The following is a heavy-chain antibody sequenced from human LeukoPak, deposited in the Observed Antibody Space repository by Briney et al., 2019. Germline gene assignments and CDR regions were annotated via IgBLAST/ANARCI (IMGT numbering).Heavy chain of an antibody. CDR1: GYTFTSYG. V-gene: IGHV1-18*01. Sequence: ASVKVSCKASGYTFTSYGISWVRQAPGQGLEWMGWISAYNGNTNYAQKLQGRVTMTTDTSTSTAYMELRSLRSDDTAVYYCARVYSSSWYESGSFDYWGQGTLVTVSS. J-gene: IGHJ4*02. D-gene: IGHD6-13*01. CDR3: ARVYSSSWYESGSFDY. CDR2: ISAYNGNT.